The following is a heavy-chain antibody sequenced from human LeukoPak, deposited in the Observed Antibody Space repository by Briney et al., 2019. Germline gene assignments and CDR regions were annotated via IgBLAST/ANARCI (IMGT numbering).Heavy chain of an antibody. CDR3: VRDRGEFSYSHDY. V-gene: IGHV4-34*01. D-gene: IGHD1-26*01. Sequence: SETLSLTCAVYGGPFSGYYWSWIRQPPGKGLEWIWDINHSGSTNYNSSLKSRVTISVDTSKNQFSLKLSSVTAADTAVYYCVRDRGEFSYSHDYWGQGTLVTVSS. CDR1: GGPFSGYY. J-gene: IGHJ4*02. CDR2: INHSGST.